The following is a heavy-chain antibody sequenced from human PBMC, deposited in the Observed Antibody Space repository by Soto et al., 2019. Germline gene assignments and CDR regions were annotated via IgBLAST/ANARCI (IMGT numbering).Heavy chain of an antibody. CDR1: GFTFSNYA. CDR3: AKCSAFYYGGTGYVYPGPPFDS. D-gene: IGHD3-3*02. J-gene: IGHJ4*02. V-gene: IGHV3-23*01. Sequence: GGSLRLSCAASGFTFSNYAMNWIRQAPGKGLEWVSAISGPGGSTYFADSVKGRFTISRDNSKNTLSLQMNSLRAEDTAVYYCAKCSAFYYGGTGYVYPGPPFDSWGQGTLVTVSS. CDR2: ISGPGGST.